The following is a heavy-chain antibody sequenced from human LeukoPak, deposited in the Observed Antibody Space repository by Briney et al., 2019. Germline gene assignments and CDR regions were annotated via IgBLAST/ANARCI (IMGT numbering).Heavy chain of an antibody. CDR3: ARGGVLGLYWLHVDY. D-gene: IGHD2-8*02. CDR2: INHSGST. Sequence: PSETLSLTCAVYGGSFSGCYWSWIRQPPGKGLEWVGEINHSGSTNYNPSLKSRVTISVDTSKNQFSLKLSSVTAADTAVYYCARGGVLGLYWLHVDYWGQGTLVTVSS. CDR1: GGSFSGCY. V-gene: IGHV4-34*01. J-gene: IGHJ4*02.